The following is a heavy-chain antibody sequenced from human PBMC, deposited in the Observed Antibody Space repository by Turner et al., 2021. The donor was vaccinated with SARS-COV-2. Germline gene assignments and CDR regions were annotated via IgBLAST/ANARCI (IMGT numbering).Heavy chain of an antibody. V-gene: IGHV4-39*01. D-gene: IGHD6-13*01. CDR3: ATSTVAGTELNYYGMDV. CDR2: IYYSGST. CDR1: GGSISSSSYY. J-gene: IGHJ6*02. Sequence: QLHLHESGPGLVKPSETLSPTCTVSGGSISSSSYYWGWIRQPPGKGLEWIGSIYYSGSTYYNPSLKSRGTIAVDTSKNQFSLKLSSVTAADTAVYYCATSTVAGTELNYYGMDVWGQGTTVTVSS.